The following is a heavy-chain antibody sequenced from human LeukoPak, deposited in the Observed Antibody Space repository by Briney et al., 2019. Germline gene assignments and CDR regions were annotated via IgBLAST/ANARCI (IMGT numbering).Heavy chain of an antibody. CDR2: INSDGSST. CDR1: GFTFSSYS. CDR3: ARVSYYYGSGSYRPTAGYYFDY. D-gene: IGHD3-10*01. Sequence: GGSLRLSCAASGFTFSSYSMNWVRQAPGKGLVWVSRINSDGSSTSYADSVKGRFTISRDNAKNTLYLQMNSLRAEDTAVYYCARVSYYYGSGSYRPTAGYYFDYWGQGTLVTVSS. V-gene: IGHV3-74*01. J-gene: IGHJ4*02.